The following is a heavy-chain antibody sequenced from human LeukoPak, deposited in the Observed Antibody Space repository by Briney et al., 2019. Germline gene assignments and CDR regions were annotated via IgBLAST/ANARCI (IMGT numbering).Heavy chain of an antibody. CDR2: ISSNGGST. J-gene: IGHJ4*02. Sequence: GGSLRLSCAASGFTFSSYAMHWVRQAPGKGLEYVSAISSNGGSTYYANSVKGRFTISRNNSKNTLYLQMGSLRAEDMAVYYCAKSPPGYSSSWPLFDYWGQGTLVTVSS. V-gene: IGHV3-64*01. CDR1: GFTFSSYA. D-gene: IGHD6-13*01. CDR3: AKSPPGYSSSWPLFDY.